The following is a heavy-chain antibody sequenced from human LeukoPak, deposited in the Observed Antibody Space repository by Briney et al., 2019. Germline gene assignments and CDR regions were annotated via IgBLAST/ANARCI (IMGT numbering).Heavy chain of an antibody. D-gene: IGHD2-2*01. CDR3: ARDGDFLPSSLYYYYYMDV. Sequence: GGSLRLSCAASGFTFSSYSMNWVRQAPGKGLEWVSSISSSSSYIYYADSVKGRFTISRDNSKNTLYLQMNSLRAEDTAVYYCARDGDFLPSSLYYYYYMDVWGKGTTVTVSS. J-gene: IGHJ6*03. CDR1: GFTFSSYS. V-gene: IGHV3-21*01. CDR2: ISSSSSYI.